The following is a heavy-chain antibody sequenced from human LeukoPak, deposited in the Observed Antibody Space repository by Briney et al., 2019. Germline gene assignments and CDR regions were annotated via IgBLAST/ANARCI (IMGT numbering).Heavy chain of an antibody. CDR1: GASITSDDNY. J-gene: IGHJ4*02. CDR3: ARASRRGELSLGY. Sequence: PSQTLSLTCALSGASITSDDNYGGSIRQHPGKGLEWIGYIYYSGPTYYNPSLKSRVTISLGTSKNQFSLQLSSVTAADTAVYYCARASRRGELSLGYCGQGTLVTVSS. CDR2: IYYSGPT. V-gene: IGHV4-31*11. D-gene: IGHD3-16*02.